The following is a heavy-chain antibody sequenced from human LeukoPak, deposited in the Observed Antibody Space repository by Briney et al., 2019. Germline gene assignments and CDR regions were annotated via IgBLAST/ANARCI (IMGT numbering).Heavy chain of an antibody. Sequence: GASVKVSCKASGYTFTDYYMHWVRQAPGQGLEWMGWINPNSGDTSYAHKFQGRVTMTRDTSISTAYMEVSRLTSDDTAVFYCARDGAFDYWGQGTLVTVSS. CDR2: INPNSGDT. V-gene: IGHV1-2*02. D-gene: IGHD3-16*01. CDR1: GYTFTDYY. CDR3: ARDGAFDY. J-gene: IGHJ4*02.